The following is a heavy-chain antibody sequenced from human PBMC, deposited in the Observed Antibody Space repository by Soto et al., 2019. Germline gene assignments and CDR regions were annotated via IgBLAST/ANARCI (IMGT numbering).Heavy chain of an antibody. V-gene: IGHV4-4*02. CDR1: GGSLTSNNW. CDR2: IYRTGST. CDR3: AREAIVVVPAAHSYYYYGMDV. Sequence: LSLPCAVSGGSLTSNNWWTWVRQPPGQGLEWIGEIYRTGSTNYNPSLKSRVTISLDKSENQFSLKVTSLTAADTAVYYCAREAIVVVPAAHSYYYYGMDVRGQGTTVTVSS. J-gene: IGHJ6*02. D-gene: IGHD2-2*01.